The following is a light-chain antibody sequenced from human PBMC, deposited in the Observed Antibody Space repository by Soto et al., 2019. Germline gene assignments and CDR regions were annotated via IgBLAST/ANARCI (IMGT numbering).Light chain of an antibody. V-gene: IGKV3-20*01. CDR2: DAS. CDR1: QSVSRN. J-gene: IGKJ5*01. Sequence: EIVLTQSPATLSLSPGERATLSCRASQSVSRNLAWYQQKPGQAPRLLIYDASNRATGIPARFSGSGSGTEFTLTISRLEPEDFAVFYCQQYGSSPITFGQGTRLEIK. CDR3: QQYGSSPIT.